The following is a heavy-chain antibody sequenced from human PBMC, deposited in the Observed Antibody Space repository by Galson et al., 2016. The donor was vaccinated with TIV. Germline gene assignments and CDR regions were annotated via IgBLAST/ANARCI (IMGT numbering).Heavy chain of an antibody. CDR3: ARDRGSMTMILVVDYYYGMDV. CDR2: ISGHSGNT. J-gene: IGHJ6*02. V-gene: IGHV1-18*01. D-gene: IGHD3-22*01. CDR1: GYTFNKYG. Sequence: SVKVSCKASGYTFNKYGVSWVRRAPGQGLEWMGWISGHSGNTDYARKFQGRLVMTTDTSTGTAFMEVRSLTSDETAVYYCARDRGSMTMILVVDYYYGMDVWGQGTTVTVSS.